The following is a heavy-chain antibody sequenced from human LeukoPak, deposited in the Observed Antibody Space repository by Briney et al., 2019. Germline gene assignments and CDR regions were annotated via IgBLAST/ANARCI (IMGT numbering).Heavy chain of an antibody. Sequence: GASVKVSCKASGYTFTGYYMHWVRQAPGQGLEWMGWINPNSGGTNYAQKFQGRVTMTEDTSTDTAYMELSSLRSEDTAVYYCATVQDGYNSNYFDYWGQGTLVTVSS. CDR3: ATVQDGYNSNYFDY. CDR1: GYTFTGYY. D-gene: IGHD5-24*01. V-gene: IGHV1-2*02. J-gene: IGHJ4*02. CDR2: INPNSGGT.